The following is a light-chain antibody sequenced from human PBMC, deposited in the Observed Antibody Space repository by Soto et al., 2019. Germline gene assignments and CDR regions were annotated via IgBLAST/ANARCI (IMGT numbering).Light chain of an antibody. J-gene: IGLJ2*01. CDR1: SGHSTNA. Sequence: QSVLTQSPSASASLGASVKLTCTLSSGHSTNAIAWHQQQPEKGPRYLMNLNNDGSHSKGDGIPDRFSGSSSGAERYLTISSLKSEDEADYYCQTWGTGIVIFGGGTKLTVL. CDR3: QTWGTGIVI. V-gene: IGLV4-69*01. CDR2: LNNDGSH.